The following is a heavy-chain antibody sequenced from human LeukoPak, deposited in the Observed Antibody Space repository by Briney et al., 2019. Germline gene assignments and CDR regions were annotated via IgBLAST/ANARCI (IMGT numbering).Heavy chain of an antibody. D-gene: IGHD6-19*01. V-gene: IGHV1-18*01. CDR2: ISAYNGNT. CDR3: AGAGTRPYFFDY. CDR1: GYTFTSYG. J-gene: IGHJ4*02. Sequence: AASVKVSCKASGYTFTSYGISWVRQAPGQGLEWMGWISAYNGNTNYAQKLQGRVTMTTDTSTSTAYMELGSLRSEDTAVYYCAGAGTRPYFFDYWGQGTLVTVSS.